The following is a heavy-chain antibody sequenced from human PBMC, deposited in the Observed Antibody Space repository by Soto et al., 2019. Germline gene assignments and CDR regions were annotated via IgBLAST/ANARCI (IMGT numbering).Heavy chain of an antibody. J-gene: IGHJ3*01. V-gene: IGHV3-33*01. CDR2: IWYDGSNK. Sequence: GGSLRLSCAASGFTFSSYGMHWVRQAPGKGLEWVAVIWYDGSNKYYADSVKGRFTISRDNSKNTLYLQMNSLRAEDTAVYYYARGDRGYSGYEDAFDFWGQGTMVTVSS. CDR1: GFTFSSYG. CDR3: ARGDRGYSGYEDAFDF. D-gene: IGHD5-12*01.